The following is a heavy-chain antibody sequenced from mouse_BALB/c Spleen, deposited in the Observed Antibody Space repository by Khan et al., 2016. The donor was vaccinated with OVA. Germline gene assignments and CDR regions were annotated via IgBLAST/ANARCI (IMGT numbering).Heavy chain of an antibody. Sequence: EVALVESGGGLVKPGGSLKLSCAASGFTFSDYAMSWVRQTPEKWLEWVATISSGGTYSYYPDRVKGRFTISRAKAKHTLYLQMSWLRSEDTSMYYCAGHRGDYGKGPWFTYWGQGTLVTVSA. V-gene: IGHV5-9-3*01. D-gene: IGHD1-1*01. J-gene: IGHJ3*01. CDR2: ISSGGTYS. CDR3: AGHRGDYGKGPWFTY. CDR1: GFTFSDYA.